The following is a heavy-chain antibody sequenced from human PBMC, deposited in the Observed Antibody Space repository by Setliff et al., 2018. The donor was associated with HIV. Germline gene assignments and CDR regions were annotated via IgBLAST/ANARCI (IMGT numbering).Heavy chain of an antibody. Sequence: QPGGSLRLSCKPSGLHVRGAWMNWVRQAPGKGLEWVAHISSGSRFIYYADSVKGRFTISRDNSKSTLYLQMSSLRAEDTAVYFCAKDCPVVVVPAGRKKTTFDYWGQGTLVTVSS. CDR1: GLHVRGAW. CDR3: AKDCPVVVVPAGRKKTTFDY. V-gene: IGHV3-48*01. D-gene: IGHD2-2*01. J-gene: IGHJ4*02. CDR2: ISSGSRFI.